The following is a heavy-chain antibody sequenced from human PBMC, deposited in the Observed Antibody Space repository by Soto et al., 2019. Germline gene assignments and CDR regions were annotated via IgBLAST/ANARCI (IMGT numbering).Heavy chain of an antibody. J-gene: IGHJ4*02. CDR1: GFTFTSSA. CDR2: IVVGSGST. Sequence: SVKVSCKASGFTFTSSAVQWVRQARGQRLEWIGWIVVGSGSTYYADSVKGRFTISRDNSKNTLYLQMNSLRAEDTAVYYCAKDYDSSGYYLFDYWGQGTLVTVSS. D-gene: IGHD3-22*01. V-gene: IGHV1-58*01. CDR3: AKDYDSSGYYLFDY.